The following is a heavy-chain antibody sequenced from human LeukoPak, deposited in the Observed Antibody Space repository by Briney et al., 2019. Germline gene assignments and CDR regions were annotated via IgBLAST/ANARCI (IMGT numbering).Heavy chain of an antibody. CDR3: AKAAIYGDYSWFDA. V-gene: IGHV3-23*01. D-gene: IGHD4-17*01. Sequence: GGSLRLSCAASGFTFSSYAMSWVRQAPGKGLEWVSTVTGSGDSAYYADSVKGRFTMSRDNSKNTLCLQMNSLRAEDTAVYYCAKAAIYGDYSWFDAWGQGTLVTVSS. CDR2: VTGSGDSA. CDR1: GFTFSSYA. J-gene: IGHJ5*02.